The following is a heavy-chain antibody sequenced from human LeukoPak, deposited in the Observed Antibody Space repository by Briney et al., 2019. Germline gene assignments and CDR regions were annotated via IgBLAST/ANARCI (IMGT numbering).Heavy chain of an antibody. CDR2: MNPNSGNT. CDR1: GYTFTSYD. D-gene: IGHD6-19*01. Sequence: APVKVSCKASGYTFTSYDINWVRQATGQGLEWMGWMNPNSGNTGYAQKFQGRVTMTRNTSISTAYMELSSLRSEDTAVYYCARSGWAGYYFDYWGQGTLVTVSS. V-gene: IGHV1-8*01. J-gene: IGHJ4*02. CDR3: ARSGWAGYYFDY.